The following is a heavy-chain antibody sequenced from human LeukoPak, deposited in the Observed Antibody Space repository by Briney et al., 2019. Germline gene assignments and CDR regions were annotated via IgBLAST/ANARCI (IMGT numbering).Heavy chain of an antibody. Sequence: SETLSLTCTVSGGSISSGSYYWPWVRQPAGKGLERIGRISTSGSTYYNPSLKSRVTIFLDTSKNQFSLNMDSVAAADTAVYYCARGHGEFTVSGFWGQGALVTVSS. CDR3: ARGHGEFTVSGF. CDR2: ISTSGST. V-gene: IGHV4-61*02. J-gene: IGHJ4*02. CDR1: GGSISSGSYY. D-gene: IGHD4-17*01.